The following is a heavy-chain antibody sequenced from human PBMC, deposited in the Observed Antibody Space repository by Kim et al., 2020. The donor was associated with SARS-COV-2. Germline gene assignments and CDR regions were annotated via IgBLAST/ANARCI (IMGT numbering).Heavy chain of an antibody. CDR3: ARNELGEITIFGDLNLNFDY. Sequence: GGSLRLSCAASGFTFSSYEMNWVRQAPGKGLEWVSYISSSGSTIYYADSVKGRFTISRDNAKNSLYLQMNSLRAEDTAVYYCARNELGEITIFGDLNLNFDYWGQGTLVTVSS. D-gene: IGHD3-3*01. CDR1: GFTFSSYE. V-gene: IGHV3-48*03. J-gene: IGHJ4*02. CDR2: ISSSGSTI.